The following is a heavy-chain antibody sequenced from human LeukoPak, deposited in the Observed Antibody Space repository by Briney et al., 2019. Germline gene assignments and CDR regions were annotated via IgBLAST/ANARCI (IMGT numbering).Heavy chain of an antibody. V-gene: IGHV3-23*01. CDR2: VSGNGRNT. CDR1: GFTFSSYA. J-gene: IGHJ6*02. Sequence: GGSLRLSCAASGFTFSSYAMRWVRQAPGKGLEWVSAVSGNGRNTYYTDSVKGRFTISRDNSKNTLYLQMNSLRADDTAVYFCAKSPFARGPMAVWGQGTTVTVSS. CDR3: AKSPFARGPMAV. D-gene: IGHD3-10*01.